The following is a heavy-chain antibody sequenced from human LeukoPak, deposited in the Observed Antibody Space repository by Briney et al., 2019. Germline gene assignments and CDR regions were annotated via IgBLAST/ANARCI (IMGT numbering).Heavy chain of an antibody. Sequence: ASVKVSCKASGGTFSSYAISWVRQAPGQGLEWMGGIIPIFGTANYAQKFQGRVTITTDESTSTAYMELSSLRSEDTAVYYCASDGYSSGWYVLDYWGQGILVTVSS. CDR2: IIPIFGTA. J-gene: IGHJ4*02. D-gene: IGHD6-19*01. CDR1: GGTFSSYA. V-gene: IGHV1-69*05. CDR3: ASDGYSSGWYVLDY.